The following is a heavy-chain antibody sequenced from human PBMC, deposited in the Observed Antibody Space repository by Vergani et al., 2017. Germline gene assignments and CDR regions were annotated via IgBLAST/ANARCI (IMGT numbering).Heavy chain of an antibody. CDR1: GFTFSSYW. D-gene: IGHD4-17*01. CDR3: ARTGDYYRWYFDL. CDR2: IKQDGSEK. Sequence: EVQLVESGGGLVQPGGSLRLSCAASGFTFSSYWMSWVRQAPGKGLEWVANIKQDGSEKYYVDSVKGRFTISRGNAKNSLYLQMNSLRAEDTAVYYCARTGDYYRWYFDLWGRGTLVTVSS. J-gene: IGHJ2*01. V-gene: IGHV3-7*01.